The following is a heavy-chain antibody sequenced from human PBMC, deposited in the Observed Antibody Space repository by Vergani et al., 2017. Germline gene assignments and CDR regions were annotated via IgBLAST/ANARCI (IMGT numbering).Heavy chain of an antibody. D-gene: IGHD3-10*01. J-gene: IGHJ6*02. CDR1: GFTFSSYA. CDR3: AREQGRIYYGMDV. CDR2: ISYDGSNK. V-gene: IGHV3-30*04. Sequence: QVQLVESGGGVVQPGRSLRLSCAASGFTFSSYAMHWVRQAPGKGLEWVAVISYDGSNKYYADSVKGRFTISRDNSKNTLYLQMNSLRAEDTAVYYCAREQGRIYYGMDVWGQGTTVTVSS.